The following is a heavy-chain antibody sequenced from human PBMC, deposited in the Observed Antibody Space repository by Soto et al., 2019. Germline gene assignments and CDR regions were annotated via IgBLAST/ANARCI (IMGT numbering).Heavy chain of an antibody. J-gene: IGHJ4*02. Sequence: GAPVKGSFKAFGYTFTWYAMHLVRPAPGQRLEWMGWINAGNGNTKYSQKLQGRVTITRDTSASTAYMELSSLRSEDTAVYYCARSIVVVTALDYWGQGTLVTVSS. CDR2: INAGNGNT. CDR3: ARSIVVVTALDY. V-gene: IGHV1-3*01. D-gene: IGHD2-21*02. CDR1: GYTFTWYA.